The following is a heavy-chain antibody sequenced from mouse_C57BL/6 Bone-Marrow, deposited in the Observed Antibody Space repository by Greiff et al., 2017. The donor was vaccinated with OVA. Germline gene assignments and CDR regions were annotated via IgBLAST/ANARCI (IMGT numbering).Heavy chain of an antibody. V-gene: IGHV1-64*01. CDR2: IHPNSGST. CDR1: GYTFTSYW. Sequence: VQLQQPGAELVKPGASVKLSCKASGYTFTSYWMHWVKQRPGQGLEWIGMIHPNSGSTNYNEKFKSKATLTVDKSSSTAYMQLSSLTSEDSAVYFCARSRTGTHWYFDVWGTGTTVTVSS. J-gene: IGHJ1*03. D-gene: IGHD4-1*01. CDR3: ARSRTGTHWYFDV.